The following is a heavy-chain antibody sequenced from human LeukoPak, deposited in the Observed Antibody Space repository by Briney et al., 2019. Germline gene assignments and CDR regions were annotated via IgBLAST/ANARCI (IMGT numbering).Heavy chain of an antibody. D-gene: IGHD3-16*01. CDR1: GFPFSSHW. Sequence: GGSLRLSCAVSGFPFSSHWMHWVRQAPGKGPVWVSRINTDGSTTNYADSVKGRFTISRDNSKNTLYLQMNSLRAEDTAVYYCASIETSSWGFYFDYWGQGTLVTVSS. J-gene: IGHJ4*02. CDR2: INTDGSTT. V-gene: IGHV3-74*01. CDR3: ASIETSSWGFYFDY.